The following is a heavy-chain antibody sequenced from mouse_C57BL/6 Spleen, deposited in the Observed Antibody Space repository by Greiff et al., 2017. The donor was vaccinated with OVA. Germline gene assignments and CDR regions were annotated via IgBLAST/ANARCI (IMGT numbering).Heavy chain of an antibody. J-gene: IGHJ3*01. CDR3: ASWLLRAY. D-gene: IGHD2-3*01. CDR2: ISYDGSN. Sequence: DVKLQESGPGLVKPSQSLSLTCSVTGYSITSGYYWNWIRQFPGNKLEWMGYISYDGSNNYNPSLKNRISITRDTSKNQFFLKLNSVTTEDTATYYCASWLLRAYWGQGTLVTVSA. V-gene: IGHV3-6*01. CDR1: GYSITSGYY.